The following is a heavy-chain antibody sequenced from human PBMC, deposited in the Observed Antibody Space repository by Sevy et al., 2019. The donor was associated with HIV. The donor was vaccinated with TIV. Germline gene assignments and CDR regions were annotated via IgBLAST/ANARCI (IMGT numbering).Heavy chain of an antibody. CDR3: ARDSTVGATSTDY. CDR2: ISSSSSTI. Sequence: GGCLRLSCAASGFTFSSYSMNWVRQAPGKGLEWISYISSSSSTIYYADSVKGRFTISRDNAKNSLYLQMNSLRDEDTHAYYCARDSTVGATSTDYWGQGTLVTVSS. CDR1: GFTFSSYS. V-gene: IGHV3-48*02. J-gene: IGHJ4*02. D-gene: IGHD1-26*01.